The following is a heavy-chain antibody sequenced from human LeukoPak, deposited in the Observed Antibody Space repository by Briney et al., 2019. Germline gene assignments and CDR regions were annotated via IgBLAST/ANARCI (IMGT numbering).Heavy chain of an antibody. J-gene: IGHJ4*02. D-gene: IGHD6-6*01. CDR2: INHSGST. CDR3: ARGLRQLVRSWHY. CDR1: GGSFSGYY. V-gene: IGHV4-34*01. Sequence: SETLSLTCAVYGGSFSGYYWSWIRQPPGKGLEWIGEINHSGSTNYNPSLKSRVTISVDTSKNQFSLKLSSVTAADTAVYYCARGLRQLVRSWHYWGQGTLVTVSS.